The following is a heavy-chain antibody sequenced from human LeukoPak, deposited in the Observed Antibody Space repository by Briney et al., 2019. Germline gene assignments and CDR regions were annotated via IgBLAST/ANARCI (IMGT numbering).Heavy chain of an antibody. J-gene: IGHJ3*02. CDR1: GFTFSSYG. V-gene: IGHV3-30*18. CDR2: ISCDGSIK. D-gene: IGHD4-17*01. Sequence: GGPLRLSCAASGFTFSSYGMHWVRQAPGKGVEWVAVISCDGSIKYYADSVKGRFTISRDNSKNTLYLQMNSLRAEDTAVYYCAKGFVDYGEYEAFDIWGQGTMVTVSS. CDR3: AKGFVDYGEYEAFDI.